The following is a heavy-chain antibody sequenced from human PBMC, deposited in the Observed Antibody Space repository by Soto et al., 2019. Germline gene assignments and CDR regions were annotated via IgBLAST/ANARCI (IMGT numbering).Heavy chain of an antibody. V-gene: IGHV4-31*03. D-gene: IGHD2-2*02. CDR3: ARARFQVLYGKPYFDS. CDR2: IYHSGNT. CDR1: GGSITTGGSY. Sequence: QVQLQESGPGLVKPSQTLSLTCTVSGGSITTGGSYWSWIRQPPGKGLEWIGNIYHSGNTYYNPSLKSRLTISVDTSKNHFSLMVDSVTAADTAVYYCARARFQVLYGKPYFDSWGQGTLVTVSS. J-gene: IGHJ4*02.